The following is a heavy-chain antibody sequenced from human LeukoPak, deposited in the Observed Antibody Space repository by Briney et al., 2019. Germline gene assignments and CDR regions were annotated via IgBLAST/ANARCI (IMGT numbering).Heavy chain of an antibody. J-gene: IGHJ6*02. CDR2: ISGSGGST. Sequence: GGSLRLSCAASGFTFSSYAMSWVRQAPGKGLEWVSAISGSGGSTYYADSVKGRFTISRDNSKNTLYLQMNSLRAEDTAVYYCARDVTRPYGMDVWGQGTTVTVSS. CDR3: ARDVTRPYGMDV. CDR1: GFTFSSYA. D-gene: IGHD5-18*01. V-gene: IGHV3-23*01.